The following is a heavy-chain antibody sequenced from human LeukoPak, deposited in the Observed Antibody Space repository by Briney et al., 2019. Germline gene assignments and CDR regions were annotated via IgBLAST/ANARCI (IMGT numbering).Heavy chain of an antibody. J-gene: IGHJ4*02. CDR1: GFTFSSYW. CDR2: IKQDGSQK. CDR3: ARAPATNEWRCMDY. V-gene: IGHV3-7*01. D-gene: IGHD2-8*02. Sequence: GGSLRLSCAPSGFTFSSYWMSWVRQAPGKGLEWVANIKQDGSQKYYEDSVKGRFTISRDNAKNSLYLQMNSLRAEDTAVYYCARAPATNEWRCMDYWGQGTLVTVSS.